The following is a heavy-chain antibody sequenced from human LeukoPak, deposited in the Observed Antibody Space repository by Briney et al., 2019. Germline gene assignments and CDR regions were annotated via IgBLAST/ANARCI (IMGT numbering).Heavy chain of an antibody. D-gene: IGHD4-11*01. CDR3: ARERYSNFPFDY. Sequence: PGRSLRLSCAASGFTFSDYYMSWIRQAPGKGLEWVSYISSSGSTIYYADSVKGRFTISRDNAKNSLYLQMNSLRAEDTAVYYCARERYSNFPFDYWGQGTLVTVSS. CDR1: GFTFSDYY. CDR2: ISSSGSTI. V-gene: IGHV3-11*01. J-gene: IGHJ4*02.